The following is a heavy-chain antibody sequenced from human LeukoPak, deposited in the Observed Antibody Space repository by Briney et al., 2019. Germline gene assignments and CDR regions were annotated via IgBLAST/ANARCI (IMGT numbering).Heavy chain of an antibody. CDR2: IYYSGST. Sequence: SETLSLTCTVSGGSISSSSYYWGWIRQPPGKGLEWIGSIYYSGSTYYNPSLKSRVTISVDTSKNQFSLKLSSVTAADTAVYYCARPSMVRGVMDFDYGGRETRVPVSS. CDR1: GGSISSSSYY. CDR3: ARPSMVRGVMDFDY. D-gene: IGHD3-10*01. V-gene: IGHV4-39*01. J-gene: IGHJ4*02.